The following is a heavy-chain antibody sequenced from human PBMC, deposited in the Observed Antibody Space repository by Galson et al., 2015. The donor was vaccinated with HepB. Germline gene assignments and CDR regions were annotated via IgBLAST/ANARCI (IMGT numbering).Heavy chain of an antibody. CDR1: GFTFSSYG. CDR3: AKDQLWFGEFGAGYGMDV. J-gene: IGHJ6*02. D-gene: IGHD3-10*01. CDR2: IRYDGSNK. Sequence: RLSCAASGFTFSSYGMHWVRQAPGKGLEWVAFIRYDGSNKYYADSVKGRFTISRDNPKNTLYLQMNSLRAEDTAVYYCAKDQLWFGEFGAGYGMDVWGQGTTVTVSS. V-gene: IGHV3-30*02.